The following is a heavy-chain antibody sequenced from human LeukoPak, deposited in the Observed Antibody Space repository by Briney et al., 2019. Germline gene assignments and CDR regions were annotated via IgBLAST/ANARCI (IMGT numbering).Heavy chain of an antibody. D-gene: IGHD5-12*01. J-gene: IGHJ4*02. Sequence: GSLRLSCAASGFTFSSYSMNWVRQAPGKGLEWVSSISSSSSYIYYADSVKGRFTISRDNAKNSLYLQMNSLRAEDTAVYYCARDRGVATITPYYFDYWGQGTLVTVSS. CDR2: ISSSSSYI. V-gene: IGHV3-21*01. CDR1: GFTFSSYS. CDR3: ARDRGVATITPYYFDY.